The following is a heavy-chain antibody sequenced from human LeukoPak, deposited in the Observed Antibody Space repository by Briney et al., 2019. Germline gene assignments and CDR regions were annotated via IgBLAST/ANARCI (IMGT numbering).Heavy chain of an antibody. CDR2: TNPSTGGT. Sequence: ASVKVSCKTSGYTFTGSYLHWVRQVPGQGLEWMCPTNPSTGGTKSAQQFEGRVTMTRDTSNTTGYLELRSLRLDDTATYYCARGGAFCSITTCHEFDHWGQGTLVIVSS. J-gene: IGHJ4*02. CDR1: GYTFTGSY. V-gene: IGHV1-2*06. D-gene: IGHD2-2*01. CDR3: ARGGAFCSITTCHEFDH.